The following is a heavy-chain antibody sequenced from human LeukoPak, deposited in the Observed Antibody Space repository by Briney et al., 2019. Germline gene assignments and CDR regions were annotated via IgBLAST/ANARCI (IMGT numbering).Heavy chain of an antibody. D-gene: IGHD1-26*01. CDR3: ARDRGGSDYGY. Sequence: PGGSLRLSCAASGFTFSSYEMNWVRQAPGKGLKWVSYISSSGSTIYYADSVKGRFTISRDNAKNSLYLQMNSLRAEDTAVYYCARDRGGSDYGYWGQGTLVTVSS. CDR1: GFTFSSYE. J-gene: IGHJ4*02. CDR2: ISSSGSTI. V-gene: IGHV3-48*03.